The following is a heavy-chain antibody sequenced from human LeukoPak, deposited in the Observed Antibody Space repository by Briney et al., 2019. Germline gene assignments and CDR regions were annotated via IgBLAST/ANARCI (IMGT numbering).Heavy chain of an antibody. V-gene: IGHV4-59*08. J-gene: IGHJ6*02. CDR2: IYYSGST. CDR3: ARSSNRYCSGGSCNYYYYGMDV. Sequence: PSETLSLTCTVSGGSISSYYWSWIRQPPGKRLEWIGYIYYSGSTNYTPSLKSRVTISVDTSKNQFSLKLSSVTAADTAVYYCARSSNRYCSGGSCNYYYYGMDVWGQGTTVTVSS. D-gene: IGHD2-15*01. CDR1: GGSISSYY.